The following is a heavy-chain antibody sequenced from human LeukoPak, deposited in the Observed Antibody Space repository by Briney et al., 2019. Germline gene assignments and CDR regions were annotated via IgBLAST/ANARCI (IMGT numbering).Heavy chain of an antibody. J-gene: IGHJ5*02. CDR1: GDSISSHY. D-gene: IGHD6-13*01. CDR3: ARDVVTSSPGSWFDP. V-gene: IGHV4-59*11. Sequence: SETLSLTCTVSGDSISSHYLSWIRQPPGKGLEWIGYIAYSGITNYNPFLKSRVTLLVDTSKNQFSLRLSSVTAADTAVYYCARDVVTSSPGSWFDPWGQGTLVTVSS. CDR2: IAYSGIT.